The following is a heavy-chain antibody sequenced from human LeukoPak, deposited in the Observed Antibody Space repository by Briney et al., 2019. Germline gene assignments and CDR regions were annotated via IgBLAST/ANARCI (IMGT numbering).Heavy chain of an antibody. Sequence: SETLSLTCTVSGGSISSYYLSWIRQPPGKGVEGIGYIYYSGSTNYNPSLKSRVTISVDTSKNQFSLKLSSVTAADTAVYYCARLSTVTMRIFDYWGQGTLVTVSS. V-gene: IGHV4-59*08. CDR3: ARLSTVTMRIFDY. CDR1: GGSISSYY. D-gene: IGHD4-17*01. J-gene: IGHJ4*02. CDR2: IYYSGST.